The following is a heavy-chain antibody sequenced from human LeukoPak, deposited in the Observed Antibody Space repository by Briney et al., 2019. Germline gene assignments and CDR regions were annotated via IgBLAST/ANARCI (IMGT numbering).Heavy chain of an antibody. CDR2: IYYSGST. V-gene: IGHV4-59*12. Sequence: SETLSLTCTVSGGSISSYYWSWIRQPPGKGLEWIGYIYYSGSTNYNPSLKSRVTISVDTSKNQFSLKLSSVTAADTAVYYCARENVVVPVGPNGFDPWGQGTLVTVSS. D-gene: IGHD2-2*01. CDR1: GGSISSYY. J-gene: IGHJ5*02. CDR3: ARENVVVPVGPNGFDP.